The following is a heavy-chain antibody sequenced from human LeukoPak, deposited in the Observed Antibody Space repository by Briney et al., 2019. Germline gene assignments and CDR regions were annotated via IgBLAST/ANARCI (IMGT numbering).Heavy chain of an antibody. CDR3: ARAYYDFWSGYRGKYYYYYYGMDV. J-gene: IGHJ6*02. D-gene: IGHD3-3*01. CDR2: INHSGST. Sequence: SETLSLTCAVYGGSFSGYYWSWIRQPPGKGLEWIGEINHSGSTNYNPSLKSRVTISADTSKNQFSLKLSSVIAADTAVYYCARAYYDFWSGYRGKYYYYYYGMDVWGQGTTVTVSS. V-gene: IGHV4-34*01. CDR1: GGSFSGYY.